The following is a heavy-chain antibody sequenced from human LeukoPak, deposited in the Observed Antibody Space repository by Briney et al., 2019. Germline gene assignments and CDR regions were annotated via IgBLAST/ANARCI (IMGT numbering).Heavy chain of an antibody. V-gene: IGHV5-51*01. D-gene: IGHD3-22*01. CDR2: IFPGDSDT. J-gene: IGHJ4*02. CDR3: ARRLTYDSRAYYCLDY. CDR1: GYSFTSYW. Sequence: NRGESLKISCKGSGYSFTSYWIGWVRQKPGKGLEWMGIIFPGDSDTRYSPSFQGQVTISADKSISTAYLQWSSLKASDTAMYYCARRLTYDSRAYYCLDYWGQGTLVTVSS.